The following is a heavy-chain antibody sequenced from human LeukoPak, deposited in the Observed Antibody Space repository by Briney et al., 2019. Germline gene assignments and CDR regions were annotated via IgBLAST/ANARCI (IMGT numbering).Heavy chain of an antibody. D-gene: IGHD6-19*01. J-gene: IGHJ4*02. V-gene: IGHV3-20*04. CDR1: GFTFDDYG. CDR3: AKATREIAVAGTFDY. Sequence: GGSLRLSCAASGFTFDDYGMSWVRQAPGKGLEWVSGINWNGGSTGYADSVKGRFTISRDNAKNTLYLQMNSLRAEDTAVYYCAKATREIAVAGTFDYWGQGTLVTVSS. CDR2: INWNGGST.